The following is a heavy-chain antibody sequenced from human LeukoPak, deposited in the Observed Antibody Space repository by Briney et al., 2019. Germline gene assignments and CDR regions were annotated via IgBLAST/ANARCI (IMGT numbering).Heavy chain of an antibody. D-gene: IGHD5-24*01. V-gene: IGHV4-61*02. J-gene: IGHJ5*02. CDR2: IYTSGST. CDR3: ARGMMATS. Sequence: PSETLSLTCTVSGGSISSGSYYWSWIRQPAGKGLEWIGRIYTSGSTNYNPSLKSRVTISVDTSKNQFSLKLSSVTAADTAVYYCARGMMATSWGQGTLVTVSS. CDR1: GGSISSGSYY.